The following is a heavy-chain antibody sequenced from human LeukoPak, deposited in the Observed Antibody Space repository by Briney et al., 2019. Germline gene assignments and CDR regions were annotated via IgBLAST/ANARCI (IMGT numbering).Heavy chain of an antibody. CDR2: IRSSGSTI. J-gene: IGHJ4*02. CDR3: AKAEVVVVPGQN. D-gene: IGHD2-2*01. V-gene: IGHV3-48*03. CDR1: GFTFSSYE. Sequence: QPGGSLRHSCAASGFTFSSYEMNWVRQAPGKGLEEGSYIRSSGSTIYYADSVKGRFTIARDNAKNSLYLQMNSLRAEDTAVYYCAKAEVVVVPGQNWGQGTLVTVSS.